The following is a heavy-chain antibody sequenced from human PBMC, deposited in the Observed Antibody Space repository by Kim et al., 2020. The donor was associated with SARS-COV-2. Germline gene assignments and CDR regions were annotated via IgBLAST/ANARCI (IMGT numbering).Heavy chain of an antibody. D-gene: IGHD2-2*01. J-gene: IGHJ4*02. CDR3: ARELAYCSSTSCYAHIDY. Sequence: KGQFTIYRDNAKNTLYLQMNSLRAEDTAVYYCARELAYCSSTSCYAHIDYWGQGTLVTVSS. V-gene: IGHV3-74*01.